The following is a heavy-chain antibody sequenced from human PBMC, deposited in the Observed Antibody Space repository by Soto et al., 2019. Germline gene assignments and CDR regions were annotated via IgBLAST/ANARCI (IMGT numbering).Heavy chain of an antibody. Sequence: SETLSLTCTVSGGSISSSSYYWGWIRQPPGKGLEWIGSIYYSGSTYYNPSLKSRVTISVDTSKNQFSLKLSSVTAADTAVYYCARHGKILEWLLRDNWFDPWGQGTLVTVSS. V-gene: IGHV4-39*01. J-gene: IGHJ5*02. CDR2: IYYSGST. D-gene: IGHD3-3*01. CDR1: GGSISSSSYY. CDR3: ARHGKILEWLLRDNWFDP.